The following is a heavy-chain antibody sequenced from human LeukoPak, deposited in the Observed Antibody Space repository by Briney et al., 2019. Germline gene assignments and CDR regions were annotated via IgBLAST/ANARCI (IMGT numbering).Heavy chain of an antibody. Sequence: SATLSLTCTVSGGSISSYYWSWIRQPPGKGLEWIGYIYYSGTTSYNPSLKSRVTISVDTSKNQFSLKLSSVTAADTAVYYCVRLPLRSHFDHGGQGTPVTVSS. CDR1: GGSISSYY. V-gene: IGHV4-59*08. CDR2: IYYSGTT. CDR3: VRLPLRSHFDH. J-gene: IGHJ4*02.